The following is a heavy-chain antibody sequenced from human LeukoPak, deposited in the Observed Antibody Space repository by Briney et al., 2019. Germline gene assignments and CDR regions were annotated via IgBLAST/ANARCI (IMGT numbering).Heavy chain of an antibody. J-gene: IGHJ4*02. Sequence: ASVKVSCKASGYTFTGYYLHWVRQAPGQGLEWMGWINPNSGGTNYAQKFQGRVTMTRDTSISTAYMELSRLTSDDTAMCYCARIAAAGNWGQGTLVTVSS. V-gene: IGHV1-2*02. CDR2: INPNSGGT. D-gene: IGHD6-13*01. CDR3: ARIAAAGN. CDR1: GYTFTGYY.